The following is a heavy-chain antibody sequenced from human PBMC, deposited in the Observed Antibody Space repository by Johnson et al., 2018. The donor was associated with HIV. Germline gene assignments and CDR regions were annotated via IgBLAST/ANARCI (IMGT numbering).Heavy chain of an antibody. Sequence: VQLVESGGDVVQPGGSLRLSCAASGFIFNNYAMHWVRQAPGKGLEWVSLIAWDGSSAYYADSVKGRFTIARDNSKNSLYLQMKSLRPEDTALYYCARAEIYEGRVGDFAFDIWGRGTMVTVSS. J-gene: IGHJ3*02. D-gene: IGHD3-10*01. CDR3: ARAEIYEGRVGDFAFDI. CDR1: GFIFNNYA. V-gene: IGHV3-43D*03. CDR2: IAWDGSSA.